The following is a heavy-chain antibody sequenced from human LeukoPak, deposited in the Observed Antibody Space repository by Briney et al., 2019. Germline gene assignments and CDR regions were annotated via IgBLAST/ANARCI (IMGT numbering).Heavy chain of an antibody. Sequence: PSQTLSLNCTVSGDSISSGGNYWSWLRQHPGKGLEWIGYIYYSGSTYYNPSLKSRLTISVDTSKNQFSLKLSSVTAADTAVYYCARWGDSGYASGYFDYWGQGTLVTVSS. CDR3: ARWGDSGYASGYFDY. J-gene: IGHJ4*02. CDR2: IYYSGST. D-gene: IGHD5-12*01. V-gene: IGHV4-31*03. CDR1: GDSISSGGNY.